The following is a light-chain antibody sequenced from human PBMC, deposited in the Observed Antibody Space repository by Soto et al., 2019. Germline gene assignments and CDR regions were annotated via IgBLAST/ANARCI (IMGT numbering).Light chain of an antibody. CDR1: SSDVGGYNY. J-gene: IGLJ1*01. Sequence: QSALTQPASVSGSPGQSITISCTGTSSDVGGYNYVSWYQQHPGKAPKLMIYEVSNRPSGVSYRFSGSKSGNTASLTISGLQAEDEADDYCSSYTTTNTYVFGTGTKLTVL. CDR3: SSYTTTNTYV. CDR2: EVS. V-gene: IGLV2-14*01.